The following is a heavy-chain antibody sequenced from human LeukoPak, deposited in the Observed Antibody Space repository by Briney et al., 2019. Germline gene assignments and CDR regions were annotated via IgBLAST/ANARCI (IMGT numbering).Heavy chain of an antibody. D-gene: IGHD3-22*01. Sequence: GGSLRLSCAASGFPFSNYWMTWVRQAPGKGLEWVANIKQDGGEIHYVDSVKGRFTISRDNAQNSVFLQISTLRVEDTGVYYCATPITMTFWGHGTLVTVSS. CDR3: ATPITMTF. J-gene: IGHJ4*01. CDR2: IKQDGGEI. V-gene: IGHV3-7*01. CDR1: GFPFSNYW.